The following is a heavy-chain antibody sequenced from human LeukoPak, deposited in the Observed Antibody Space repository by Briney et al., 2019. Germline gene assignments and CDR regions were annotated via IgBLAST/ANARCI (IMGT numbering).Heavy chain of an antibody. Sequence: GGSLRLSCAASGFTFSSYSMNWVRQAPGKGLEWVSYISSSSSTIYYADSVKGRFTISRDNSKNTLYLQMNSLRAEDTAVYYCARDFGRFGDAFDIWGQGTMVTVSS. CDR3: ARDFGRFGDAFDI. D-gene: IGHD3-10*01. CDR1: GFTFSSYS. V-gene: IGHV3-48*01. CDR2: ISSSSSTI. J-gene: IGHJ3*02.